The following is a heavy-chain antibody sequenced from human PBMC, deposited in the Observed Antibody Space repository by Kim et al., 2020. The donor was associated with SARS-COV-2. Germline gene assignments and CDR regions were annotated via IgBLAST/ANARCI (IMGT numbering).Heavy chain of an antibody. Sequence: GGSLRLSCAASGFTFSDYYMSWIRQAPGKGLEWVSYISSSSSYTNYADSVKGRFTISRDNAKNSLYLQMNSLRAEDTAVYYCASSLWFGELLYPSWGQGTLVTVSS. CDR2: ISSSSSYT. J-gene: IGHJ5*02. CDR3: ASSLWFGELLYPS. CDR1: GFTFSDYY. D-gene: IGHD3-10*01. V-gene: IGHV3-11*03.